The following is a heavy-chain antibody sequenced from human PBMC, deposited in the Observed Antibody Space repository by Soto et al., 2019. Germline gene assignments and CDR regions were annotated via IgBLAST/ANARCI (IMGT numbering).Heavy chain of an antibody. CDR1: GFTFDDYA. CDR2: ISGSGGST. D-gene: IGHD6-19*01. CDR3: ANGASG. Sequence: EVQLVESGGGLVQPGRSLRLSCAASGFTFDDYAMHWVRQAPGKGLEWVSGISGSGGSTYYADSVKGRFTISRDNSKNTLYLQMNSLRAEDTAVYYCANGASGWGQGTLVTVSS. V-gene: IGHV3-23*04. J-gene: IGHJ4*02.